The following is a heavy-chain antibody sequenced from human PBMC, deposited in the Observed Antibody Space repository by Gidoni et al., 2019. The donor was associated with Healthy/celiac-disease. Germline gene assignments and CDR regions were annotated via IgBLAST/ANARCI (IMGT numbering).Heavy chain of an antibody. Sequence: QVQLQESGPGLVKPSQTLSLTCTVSGGSISRGGYYWSWIRQHPGKGLEWIGYIYYSGSTDYNPSLKSRVTISVDTSKNQFSLKLSSVTAADTAVYYCAREVNDEVDSPHFDYWGQGTLVTVSS. CDR3: AREVNDEVDSPHFDY. D-gene: IGHD2-15*01. CDR2: IYYSGST. J-gene: IGHJ4*02. CDR1: GGSISRGGYY. V-gene: IGHV4-31*03.